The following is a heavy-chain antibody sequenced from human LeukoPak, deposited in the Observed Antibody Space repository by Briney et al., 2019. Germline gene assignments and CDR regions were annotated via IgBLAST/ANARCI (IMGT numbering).Heavy chain of an antibody. Sequence: GGSLRLSCVASGFTFSSYWLAWVRQAPGKGLEWVANIKPDGTEENYVDSVKGRFTISRDNAKNSLYLQMNSLRAEDTAVYYCAKAGPTTVVTRNYFDYWGQGTLVTVSS. J-gene: IGHJ4*02. CDR1: GFTFSSYW. D-gene: IGHD4-23*01. V-gene: IGHV3-7*03. CDR3: AKAGPTTVVTRNYFDY. CDR2: IKPDGTEE.